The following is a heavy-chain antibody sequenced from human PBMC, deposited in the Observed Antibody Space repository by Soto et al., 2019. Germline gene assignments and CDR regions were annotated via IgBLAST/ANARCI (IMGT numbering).Heavy chain of an antibody. Sequence: QVQLQESGPRLVKLSQTLSLSCAVSGGSIISASYSWNRIRQSPGRGLEWIGHIYSRGCTYYNTALKSRVSISVDTSNNQFSLKLTSVTAADTAVYFCAREDAARIERWFDAWGQGILVTVSS. V-gene: IGHV4-31*11. D-gene: IGHD6-6*01. CDR3: AREDAARIERWFDA. J-gene: IGHJ5*02. CDR1: GGSIISASYS. CDR2: IYSRGCT.